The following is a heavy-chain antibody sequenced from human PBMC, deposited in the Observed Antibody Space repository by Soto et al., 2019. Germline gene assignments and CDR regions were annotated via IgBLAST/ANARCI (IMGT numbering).Heavy chain of an antibody. Sequence: ASVKVSCKASGGTFSSYAISWVRQAPGQGLEWMGGIIPIFGTATYAQKFQGRVTITGDDSTSTAYMELSSLISEDTAVYYCASLSSFRVGIAARRDAFDIWGQGTMVTVSS. CDR3: ASLSSFRVGIAARRDAFDI. J-gene: IGHJ3*02. D-gene: IGHD6-6*01. CDR1: GGTFSSYA. V-gene: IGHV1-69*13. CDR2: IIPIFGTA.